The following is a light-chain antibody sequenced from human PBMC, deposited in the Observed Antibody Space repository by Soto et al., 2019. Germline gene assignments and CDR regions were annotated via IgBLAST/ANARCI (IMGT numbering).Light chain of an antibody. CDR2: GAS. Sequence: EIVLTQSPGTLSLSPGERATLSCRASQSVTSSYLAWYQQKPGQAPRLLISGASSRATGVPDRFSGSGSGTDFTLTISRLEPEDFAVYYCQQYTDWPLPFGQGTKVDIK. CDR3: QQYTDWPLP. V-gene: IGKV3-20*01. CDR1: QSVTSSY. J-gene: IGKJ1*01.